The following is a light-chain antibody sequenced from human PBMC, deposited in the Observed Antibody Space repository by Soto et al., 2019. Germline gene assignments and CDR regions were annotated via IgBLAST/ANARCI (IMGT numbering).Light chain of an antibody. CDR1: QSFSSSY. J-gene: IGKJ1*01. V-gene: IGKV3-20*01. CDR3: QQYTNWPPT. Sequence: EIVLTQSPGTLSLSPGDTASLSCRASQSFSSSYLAWYQHKPGQAPKLLLYGVSARAAGIPDRFSGSGSGTEFTLALSSLQSEDFAVYCCQQYTNWPPTFGQGTKVDIK. CDR2: GVS.